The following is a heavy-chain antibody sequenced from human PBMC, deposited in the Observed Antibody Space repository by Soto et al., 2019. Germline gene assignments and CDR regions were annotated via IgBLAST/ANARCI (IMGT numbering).Heavy chain of an antibody. V-gene: IGHV3-30-3*01. J-gene: IGHJ6*02. CDR1: GVTFSSYA. CDR3: AREWWEQTPRPYYYYGMDV. Sequence: SLRLSCAASGVTFSSYAMHWVRQAPGKGLEWVAVISYDGSNKYYADSVKGRFTISRDNSKNTLYLQMNSLRAEDTAVYYCAREWWEQTPRPYYYYGMDVWGQGTTVTVSS. CDR2: ISYDGSNK. D-gene: IGHD1-26*01.